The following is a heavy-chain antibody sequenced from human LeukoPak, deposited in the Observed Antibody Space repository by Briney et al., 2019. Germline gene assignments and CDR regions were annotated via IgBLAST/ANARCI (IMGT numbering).Heavy chain of an antibody. CDR2: IYYSGSA. V-gene: IGHV4-59*01. CDR1: GGSISSYY. D-gene: IGHD3-16*01. Sequence: SETLSLTCTVSGGSISSYYWSWIRQPPGKGLEWIGFIYYSGSANYNPSLRSRVTMSVDTSKNQFSLKLTSVTAADTAVYYCARDRLGLPVDYWGRGTLVTVSS. CDR3: ARDRLGLPVDY. J-gene: IGHJ4*02.